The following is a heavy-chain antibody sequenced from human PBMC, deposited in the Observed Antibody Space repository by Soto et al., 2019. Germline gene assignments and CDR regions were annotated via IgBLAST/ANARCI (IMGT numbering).Heavy chain of an antibody. J-gene: IGHJ4*02. V-gene: IGHV4-39*01. CDR1: GDSIYSDKYY. CDR2: IYFRGNT. CDR3: ARLEGLATISYYFDF. Sequence: SETLSITCSVSGDSIYSDKYYGGWIRQPPGKGLEWIGSIYFRGNTYYNPSLQTRVTISLDKSKSQFSLKLNSVTAADSAVYFCARLEGLATISYYFDFWGQGALVTVSS. D-gene: IGHD3-9*01.